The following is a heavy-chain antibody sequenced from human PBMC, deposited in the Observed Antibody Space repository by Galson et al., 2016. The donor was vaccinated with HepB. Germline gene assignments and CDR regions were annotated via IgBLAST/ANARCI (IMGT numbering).Heavy chain of an antibody. V-gene: IGHV3-66*01. CDR2: ISSGTNT. D-gene: IGHD6-6*01. J-gene: IGHJ4*02. CDR1: GFTVSDNY. CDR3: AKTPPGSSIQYFDY. Sequence: SLRLSCAASGFTVSDNYITWVRQAPGKGLEWVSVISSGTNTDYADSVKGRFTISRDNSKNTLYLQMNSLTAEDTAVYYCAKTPPGSSIQYFDYWGQGTLVTVSS.